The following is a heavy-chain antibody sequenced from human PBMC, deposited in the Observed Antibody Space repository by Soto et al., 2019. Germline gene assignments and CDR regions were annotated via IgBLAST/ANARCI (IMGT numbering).Heavy chain of an antibody. Sequence: ASVKVSCKASGYTFTSYGISWVRQAPGQGLEWMGWISAYNGNTNYAQKLQGRVTMTTDTSTSTAYMELRSLRSDDTAVYYCARMIALYYDFWSGTYNGFDPWGKGTLVTVSS. D-gene: IGHD3-3*01. CDR2: ISAYNGNT. CDR1: GYTFTSYG. J-gene: IGHJ5*02. CDR3: ARMIALYYDFWSGTYNGFDP. V-gene: IGHV1-18*01.